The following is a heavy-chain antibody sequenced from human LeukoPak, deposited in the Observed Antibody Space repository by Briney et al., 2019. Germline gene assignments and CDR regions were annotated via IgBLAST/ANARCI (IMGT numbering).Heavy chain of an antibody. Sequence: SETLSLTCTVSGGSISSYYWSWIRQPPGKGLEWIAYIYYSGSTNYNPSLKTRVTISVDKSKKHFSLKMTSVTAADTAVYYCARASHDYGDYSHFDYWGQGTLVTVSS. J-gene: IGHJ4*02. CDR3: ARASHDYGDYSHFDY. CDR1: GGSISSYY. CDR2: IYYSGST. D-gene: IGHD4-17*01. V-gene: IGHV4-59*12.